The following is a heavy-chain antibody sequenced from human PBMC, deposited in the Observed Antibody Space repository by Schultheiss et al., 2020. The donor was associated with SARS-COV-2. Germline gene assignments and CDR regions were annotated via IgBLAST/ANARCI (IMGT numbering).Heavy chain of an antibody. D-gene: IGHD2-15*01. J-gene: IGHJ4*02. Sequence: SETLSLTCTVSGGSISSGGYYWSWIRQHPGKGLEWIGYIYYSGSTYYNPSLKSRVTISVDTSENQFSLKLSSVTAADTAVYYCARLKYRYCSGGSCYSEPFDYWGQGTLVTVSS. CDR1: GGSISSGGYY. V-gene: IGHV4-31*03. CDR2: IYYSGST. CDR3: ARLKYRYCSGGSCYSEPFDY.